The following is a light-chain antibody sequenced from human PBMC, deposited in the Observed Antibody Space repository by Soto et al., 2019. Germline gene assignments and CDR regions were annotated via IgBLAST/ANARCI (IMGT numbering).Light chain of an antibody. CDR2: DAS. Sequence: DIQMTQSPSTLSASVGDRVTITCRASQSISSWLAWYQQKPGKAPKLLIYDASSLESWVPSRFSGSGSGTEFTLTISSLQPDDFATYYCQQYNSYSPTWTFGQGTKVDIK. CDR1: QSISSW. J-gene: IGKJ1*01. CDR3: QQYNSYSPTWT. V-gene: IGKV1-5*01.